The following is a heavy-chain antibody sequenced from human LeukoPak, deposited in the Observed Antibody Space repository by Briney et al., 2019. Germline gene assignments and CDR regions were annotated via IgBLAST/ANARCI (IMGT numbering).Heavy chain of an antibody. D-gene: IGHD3-16*01. CDR3: ARADHRLGEGFDY. CDR2: ISGYNGNT. Sequence: ASVKVSCKASGYTFTSYGIIWVRQAPGQGLEWMGWISGYNGNTNYAQKLQARVTMTTDTSTSTAYMELRSLRSDGTAVYYCARADHRLGEGFDYWGQGTLVTVSS. V-gene: IGHV1-18*01. J-gene: IGHJ4*02. CDR1: GYTFTSYG.